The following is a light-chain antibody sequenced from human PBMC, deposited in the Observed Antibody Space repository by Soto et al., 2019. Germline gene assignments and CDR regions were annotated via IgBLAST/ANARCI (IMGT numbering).Light chain of an antibody. J-gene: IGLJ1*01. CDR1: SRDVGGYNY. CDR3: YSYAGGNNV. Sequence: QSALTQPPSASGSLGQSVTISCTGTSRDVGGYNYVSWYQQHPGKAPKLMIYEVSERPSGVPDRFSGSKSGSTASLTVSGLQAEDEADYYCYSYAGGNNVFGTGTKVTVL. V-gene: IGLV2-8*01. CDR2: EVS.